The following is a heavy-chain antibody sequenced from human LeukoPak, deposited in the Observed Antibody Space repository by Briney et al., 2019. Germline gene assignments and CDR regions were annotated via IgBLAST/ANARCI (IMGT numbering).Heavy chain of an antibody. J-gene: IGHJ3*02. V-gene: IGHV4-39*01. CDR1: GGSISSSSYY. Sequence: PSETLSLTCTVSGGSISSSSYYWGWIRQPPGKGLEWIGSIYYSGSTYYNPSLKSRVTISVDTSKNQFSLKLSSVTAADTAVYYCATSRIAARPDVPFDIWGQGTMVTVSS. D-gene: IGHD6-6*01. CDR3: ATSRIAARPDVPFDI. CDR2: IYYSGST.